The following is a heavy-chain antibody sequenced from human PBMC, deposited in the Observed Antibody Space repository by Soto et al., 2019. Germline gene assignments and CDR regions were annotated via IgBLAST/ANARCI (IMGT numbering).Heavy chain of an antibody. Sequence: ASVKVSCKASGYTFTGYYMHWVRQAPGQGLEWMGWINPNSGGTTYAQKFQGRVTMTRDTSISTAYMELSRLRSDDTAVYYCARERTRYYDILTGYYDESGFDPWGQGTLVTV. CDR1: GYTFTGYY. J-gene: IGHJ5*02. CDR2: INPNSGGT. V-gene: IGHV1-2*02. D-gene: IGHD3-9*01. CDR3: ARERTRYYDILTGYYDESGFDP.